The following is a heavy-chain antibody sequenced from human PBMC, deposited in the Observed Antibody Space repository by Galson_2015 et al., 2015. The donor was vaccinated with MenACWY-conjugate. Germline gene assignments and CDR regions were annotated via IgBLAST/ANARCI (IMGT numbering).Heavy chain of an antibody. D-gene: IGHD3/OR15-3a*01. Sequence: SLRLSCAASRFIFSSYGMHWVRQAPGKGLEWVAVISYDASDTYYADSVKGRFTISRDNSKNTMYLQMNSLRTEDTAIYYCAKDGLLGLVILGYVDNWGQGTLVTVSS. J-gene: IGHJ4*02. V-gene: IGHV3-30*18. CDR2: ISYDASDT. CDR3: AKDGLLGLVILGYVDN. CDR1: RFIFSSYG.